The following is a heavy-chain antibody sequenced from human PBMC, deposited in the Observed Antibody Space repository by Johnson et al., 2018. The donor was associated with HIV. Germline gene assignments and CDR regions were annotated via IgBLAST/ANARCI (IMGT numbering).Heavy chain of an antibody. D-gene: IGHD4-11*01. V-gene: IGHV3-30*02. CDR2: IAHDESIT. CDR3: ARAILDYSNYEDAFDI. CDR1: GFTFANYG. Sequence: VQLVESGGGVVQPGGSLRLSCAASGFTFANYGMHWVRQAPGKGLEWVAFIAHDESITHYADSVKGRFTMSRDNSKNTLYLQMKSLRAEDTAIYYCARAILDYSNYEDAFDIWGQGTMVIVSS. J-gene: IGHJ3*02.